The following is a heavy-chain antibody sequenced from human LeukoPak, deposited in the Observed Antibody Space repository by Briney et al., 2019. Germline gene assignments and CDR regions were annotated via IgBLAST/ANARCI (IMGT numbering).Heavy chain of an antibody. CDR1: RFAFSTYA. J-gene: IGHJ3*01. CDR3: TKDPNGDYVGAFDF. D-gene: IGHD4-17*01. Sequence: GGSLRLSCAASRFAFSTYAMTWVRQAPGKGLEWVSSITGSGTGTSYADSVKGRFTISRDNSKSTLYLQMNSLRAEDTAVYYCTKDPNGDYVGAFDFWGQGTMVTVSS. V-gene: IGHV3-23*01. CDR2: ITGSGTGT.